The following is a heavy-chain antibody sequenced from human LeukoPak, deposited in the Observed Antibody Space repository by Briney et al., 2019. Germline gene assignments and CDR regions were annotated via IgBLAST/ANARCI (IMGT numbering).Heavy chain of an antibody. CDR1: GGTFSSYA. V-gene: IGHV1-69*04. CDR3: ARGIQLPSGMDV. Sequence: SVKVSCKASGGTFSSYAISWVRQAPGQGLEWMGRIIPILGIANYAQKFQGRVTITADKSTSTAYMEPSSLRSEDTAVYYCARGIQLPSGMDVWGQGTTVTVSS. D-gene: IGHD5-18*01. CDR2: IIPILGIA. J-gene: IGHJ6*02.